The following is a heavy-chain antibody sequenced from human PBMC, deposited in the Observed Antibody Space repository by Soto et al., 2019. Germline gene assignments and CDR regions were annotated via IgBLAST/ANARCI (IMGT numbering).Heavy chain of an antibody. D-gene: IGHD4-17*01. J-gene: IGHJ5*02. CDR2: IYWDDDK. V-gene: IGHV2-5*02. CDR1: GFSLSTSGVG. Sequence: QITLKESGPTLVKPTQTLTLTCTFSGFSLSTSGVGVGWIRQPPGKALEWLALIYWDDDKRYSPSLKSRLTITKDTSKNQVVLTMTNMDPVDTATYYCARSEGSYGDYLNWFDPWGQGTLVTVSS. CDR3: ARSEGSYGDYLNWFDP.